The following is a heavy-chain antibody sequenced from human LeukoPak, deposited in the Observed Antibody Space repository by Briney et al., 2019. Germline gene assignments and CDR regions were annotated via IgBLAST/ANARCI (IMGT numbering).Heavy chain of an antibody. V-gene: IGHV1-8*01. J-gene: IGHJ3*02. CDR2: MNPNSGNT. CDR3: HLFGYYYDSSGSPNAFDI. D-gene: IGHD3-22*01. CDR1: GYTFTSYD. Sequence: ASVTVSFTASGYTFTSYDINWVRQATGQGLEWMGWMNPNSGNTGYAQKFQGRVTMTRNTSISTAYMELSSLRSEDTAVYYCHLFGYYYDSSGSPNAFDIWGQGTMVTVSS.